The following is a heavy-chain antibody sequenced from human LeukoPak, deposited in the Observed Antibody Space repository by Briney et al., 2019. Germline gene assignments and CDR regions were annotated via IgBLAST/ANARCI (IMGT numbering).Heavy chain of an antibody. V-gene: IGHV3-48*03. CDR2: ISSSGSTI. CDR3: ARALISRVRGVIDYKYLDY. Sequence: GGPLRLSCAASGFTFNHYAMNWVRQAPGKGLEWVSYISSSGSTIYYADSVKGRFTISRDNAKNSLYLQMNSLRAEDTAVYYCARALISRVRGVIDYKYLDYWGQGTLVTVSS. D-gene: IGHD3-10*01. CDR1: GFTFNHYA. J-gene: IGHJ4*02.